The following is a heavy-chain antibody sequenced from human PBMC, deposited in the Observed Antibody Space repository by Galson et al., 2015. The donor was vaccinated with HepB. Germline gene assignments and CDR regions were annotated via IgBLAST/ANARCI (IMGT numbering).Heavy chain of an antibody. CDR1: GFTFSRNA. J-gene: IGHJ4*02. V-gene: IGHV3-23*01. CDR2: LTGSSDIT. Sequence: SLRLSCAASGFTFSRNAMSWVRQAPGKRLEWVSSLTGSSDITNIADSAKGRFSISRDNSKNTLYLQMNSLRVEDTAFYYCARTTWRDKNWPIFDSWGQGTLVTVS. CDR3: ARTTWRDKNWPIFDS. D-gene: IGHD1-1*01.